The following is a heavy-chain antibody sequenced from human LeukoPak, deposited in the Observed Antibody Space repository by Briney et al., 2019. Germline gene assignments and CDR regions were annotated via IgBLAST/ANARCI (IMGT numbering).Heavy chain of an antibody. CDR2: ISSSGSTI. Sequence: GGPLRLSCAASGFTFSSYEMNWVRQAPGKGLEGVSYISSSGSTIYYADSVKGRFTISRDNAKNSLYRQMDSLRAEDTAVYYCARGRSGLYDSSGYYVSKAFDIWGQGTMVTVSS. CDR1: GFTFSSYE. J-gene: IGHJ3*02. CDR3: ARGRSGLYDSSGYYVSKAFDI. D-gene: IGHD3-22*01. V-gene: IGHV3-48*03.